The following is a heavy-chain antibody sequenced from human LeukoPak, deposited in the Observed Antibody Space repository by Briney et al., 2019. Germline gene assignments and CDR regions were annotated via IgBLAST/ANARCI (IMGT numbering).Heavy chain of an antibody. CDR2: INPDGSIR. CDR1: GLPFSTYW. D-gene: IGHD1-26*01. J-gene: IGHJ4*02. V-gene: IGHV3-74*03. CDR3: VREARVGGALQY. Sequence: GGSLTLSCTASGLPFSTYWMHCLRKAPGKGLAWLARINPDGSIRTYANSVQGRVTISRDTAKDTLFLQMNSLRAEDTAVYYCVREARVGGALQYWGQGTPVTVSS.